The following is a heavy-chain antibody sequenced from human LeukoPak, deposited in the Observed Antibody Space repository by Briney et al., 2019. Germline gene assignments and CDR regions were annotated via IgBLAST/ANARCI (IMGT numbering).Heavy chain of an antibody. J-gene: IGHJ6*02. CDR3: ARSGPKDDYYYGMDV. CDR2: MNPNSGNT. D-gene: IGHD3-10*01. Sequence: ASVKVSCKASGYTFTSYDINWVRQATGQGLEWMGWMNPNSGNTGYAQKFQGRVTMTRNTSISTAYMELRSLRSDDTAVYYCARSGPKDDYYYGMDVWGQGTTVTVSS. V-gene: IGHV1-8*01. CDR1: GYTFTSYD.